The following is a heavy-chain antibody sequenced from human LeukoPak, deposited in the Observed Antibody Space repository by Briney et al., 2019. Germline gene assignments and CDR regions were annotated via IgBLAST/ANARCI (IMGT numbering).Heavy chain of an antibody. CDR3: ARDNPTGNLAFDI. CDR2: INNDGGST. D-gene: IGHD1-1*01. Sequence: GGSLRLSCAASGFTFSSYWMHWVRQAPGKGLVWVSRINNDGGSTSYAGSVEGRFTISRDNAKNTLYLQMNSLRAEDTAVYFCARDNPTGNLAFDIWGQGTMVTVSS. V-gene: IGHV3-74*01. J-gene: IGHJ3*02. CDR1: GFTFSSYW.